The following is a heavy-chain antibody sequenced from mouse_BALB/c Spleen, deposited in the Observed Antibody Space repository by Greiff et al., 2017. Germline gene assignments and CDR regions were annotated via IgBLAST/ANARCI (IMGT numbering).Heavy chain of an antibody. V-gene: IGHV5-6-5*01. Sequence: DVKLVESGGGLVKPGGSLKLSCAASGFTFSSYAMSWVRQTPEKRLEWVASISSGGSTYYPDSVKGRFTISRDNARNILYLQMSSLRSEDTAMYYCARGGYGGPYYFDYWGQGTTLTVSS. J-gene: IGHJ2*01. D-gene: IGHD1-2*01. CDR3: ARGGYGGPYYFDY. CDR1: GFTFSSYA. CDR2: ISSGGST.